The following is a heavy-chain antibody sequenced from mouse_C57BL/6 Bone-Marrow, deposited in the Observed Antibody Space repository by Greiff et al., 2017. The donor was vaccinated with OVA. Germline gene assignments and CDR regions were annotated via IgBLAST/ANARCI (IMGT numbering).Heavy chain of an antibody. V-gene: IGHV5-9*01. J-gene: IGHJ1*03. D-gene: IGHD1-1*01. CDR2: ISGGGGNT. Sequence: EVKLMESGGGLVKPGGSLKLSCAASGFTFSSYTMSWVRQTPEKRLEWVATISGGGGNTYYPDSVKGRFTISRDNAKNTLYLQMSSLRSEDTALYYCSSQGVYYGSSSFDVWGTGTTVTVSS. CDR3: SSQGVYYGSSSFDV. CDR1: GFTFSSYT.